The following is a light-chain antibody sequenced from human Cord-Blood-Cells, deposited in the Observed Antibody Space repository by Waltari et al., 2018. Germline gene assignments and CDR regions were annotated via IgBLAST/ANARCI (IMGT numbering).Light chain of an antibody. Sequence: QSVLTQPPSVSAAPGQKVTNSCSGSSSNIGKNYVYWYQQLTGTAPKLLIYDNNHRPSGFPDRFSGSKSGTSATVGIPGLQTGDEADDYCETWDSRLSAVVFGGGTKLTVL. J-gene: IGLJ2*01. CDR2: DNN. CDR1: SSNIGKNY. V-gene: IGLV1-51*01. CDR3: ETWDSRLSAVV.